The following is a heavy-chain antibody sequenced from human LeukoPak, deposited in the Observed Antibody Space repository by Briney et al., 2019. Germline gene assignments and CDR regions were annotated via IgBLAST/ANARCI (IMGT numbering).Heavy chain of an antibody. Sequence: SETLSCTGAVYGGTCSAYYWNWIRRPPGKGLEWIGETIHSGGTNYNPSLKSRVTISVDTSKNQFSLKLSSVTAADTVVYYCARGRHDILTGSFSLRWFDPWGQGTLVTVSS. D-gene: IGHD3-9*01. CDR2: TIHSGGT. CDR3: ARGRHDILTGSFSLRWFDP. CDR1: GGTCSAYY. V-gene: IGHV4-34*01. J-gene: IGHJ5*02.